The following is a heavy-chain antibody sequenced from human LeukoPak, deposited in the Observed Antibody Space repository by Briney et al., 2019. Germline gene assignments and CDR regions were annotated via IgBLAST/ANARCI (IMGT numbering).Heavy chain of an antibody. D-gene: IGHD6-19*01. CDR2: MNPNSGNT. V-gene: IGHV1-8*01. J-gene: IGHJ6*03. Sequence: GASVKVSCKASGYTLTSYDINWVRQATGQGLEWMGWMNPNSGNTGYAQKFQGRVTMTRNTSISTAYMELSSLRSEDTAVYYCARVAESSSGWPYYYYYMDVWGKGTTVTVSS. CDR1: GYTLTSYD. CDR3: ARVAESSSGWPYYYYYMDV.